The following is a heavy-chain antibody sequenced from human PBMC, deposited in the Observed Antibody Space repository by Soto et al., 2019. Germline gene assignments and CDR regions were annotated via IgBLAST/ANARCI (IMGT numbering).Heavy chain of an antibody. CDR1: GDTDTNYV. CDR3: EAEMTFGKLSVV. Sequence: GASVKVSCKASGDTDTNYVISWVRQAPGQGLECMGGIFPKFGTTDSAQKLQDRLTITADDSTSTVYMQLSSLRLDDTAVYYCEAEMTFGKLSVVWGQGTTVTVSS. J-gene: IGHJ6*02. D-gene: IGHD3-16*02. V-gene: IGHV1-69*13. CDR2: IFPKFGTT.